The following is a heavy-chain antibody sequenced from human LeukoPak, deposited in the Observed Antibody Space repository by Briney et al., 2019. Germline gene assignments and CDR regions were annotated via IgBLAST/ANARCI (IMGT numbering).Heavy chain of an antibody. Sequence: QPGRSLRLSCAASGFTFSSYGMHWVRQAPGKGLELVAVIWYDGSNKYYADSVKGRFTISRDNSKNTLYLQMNSLRAEDTAVYYCATIWFGELYDWFDPWGQGTLVTVSS. J-gene: IGHJ5*02. D-gene: IGHD3-10*01. CDR1: GFTFSSYG. CDR2: IWYDGSNK. V-gene: IGHV3-33*01. CDR3: ATIWFGELYDWFDP.